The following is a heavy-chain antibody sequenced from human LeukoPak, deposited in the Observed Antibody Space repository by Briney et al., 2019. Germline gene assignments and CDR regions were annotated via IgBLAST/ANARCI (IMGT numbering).Heavy chain of an antibody. CDR1: GYTFTSYY. CDR2: INPSGGST. CDR3: ANWYYDSSGYGY. V-gene: IGHV1-46*01. Sequence: WASAKVSCKASGYTFTSYYMHWVRQAPGQGLEWMGIINPSGGSTSYAQKFQGRVTMTRDMSTSTVYMELSSLRSEDTAVYYCANWYYDSSGYGYWGQGTLVTVSS. J-gene: IGHJ4*02. D-gene: IGHD3-22*01.